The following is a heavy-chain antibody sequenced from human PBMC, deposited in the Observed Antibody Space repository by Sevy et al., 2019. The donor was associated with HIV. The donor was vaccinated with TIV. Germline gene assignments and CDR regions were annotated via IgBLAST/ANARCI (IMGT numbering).Heavy chain of an antibody. CDR2: MNPNSGNT. CDR1: GYTFTSYD. J-gene: IGHJ6*02. Sequence: ASVKVSCKASGYTFTSYDINWVRQATGQGLEWMGWMNPNSGNTGYAQKFQGRVTMTRNTSISTAYMELSSLRSEDTAVYYCARAGVYCSSTNCYAYYGMDVWGQGTTVTVSS. D-gene: IGHD2-2*01. V-gene: IGHV1-8*01. CDR3: ARAGVYCSSTNCYAYYGMDV.